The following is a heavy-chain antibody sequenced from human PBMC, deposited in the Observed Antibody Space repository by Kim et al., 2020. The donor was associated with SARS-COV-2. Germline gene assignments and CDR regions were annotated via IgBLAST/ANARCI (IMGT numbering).Heavy chain of an antibody. Sequence: GGSLRLSCAASGFTFSSYGMHWVRQAPGKGLEWVAVISYDGSNKYYADSVKGRFTISRDNSKNTLYLQMNSLRAEDTAVYYCAKDSGLLRFLEWLSLSYFDYWGQGTLVTVSS. CDR2: ISYDGSNK. CDR3: AKDSGLLRFLEWLSLSYFDY. J-gene: IGHJ4*02. D-gene: IGHD3-3*01. CDR1: GFTFSSYG. V-gene: IGHV3-30*18.